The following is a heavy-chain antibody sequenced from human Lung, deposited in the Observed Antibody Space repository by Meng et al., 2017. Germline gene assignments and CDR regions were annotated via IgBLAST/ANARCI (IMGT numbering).Heavy chain of an antibody. V-gene: IGHV4-61*01. CDR3: ARGGTVVNLGY. D-gene: IGHD4-23*01. CDR2: VYFSGST. J-gene: IGHJ4*02. CDR1: GDSVSSGCYS. Sequence: VELTQSGPGLVVPSGTLAPTCTVSGDSVSSGCYSWSWIRQPPGKGLEWIGYVYFSGSTNYNPSLKSRVTISLDTSKSQFSLKLNSVTAADTAVYYCARGGTVVNLGYWGPGTLVTVSS.